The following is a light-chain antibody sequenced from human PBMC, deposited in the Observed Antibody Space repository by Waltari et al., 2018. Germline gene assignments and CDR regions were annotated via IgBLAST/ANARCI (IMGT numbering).Light chain of an antibody. Sequence: EIVLTQSPGTLSLSPGERATLSCRASQSVSSIYLAWYQQKPGQAPRLLIYGASSRATGIPDRFSGSGSGTDFTLTISRLEPEEFAVYYCQQYGSSPRTFGQGTKVEIK. CDR3: QQYGSSPRT. CDR2: GAS. CDR1: QSVSSIY. J-gene: IGKJ1*01. V-gene: IGKV3-20*01.